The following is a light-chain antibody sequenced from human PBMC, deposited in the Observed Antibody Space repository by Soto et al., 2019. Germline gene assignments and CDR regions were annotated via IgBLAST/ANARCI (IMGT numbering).Light chain of an antibody. CDR2: DAY. Sequence: EVVLTQSPVTLSLSPGERATLSCRASQSFRGLLAWYQQKPGQAPRLLIYDAYNRATGIPPRFSGSGSGTDFTLTISSLQPEDFATYSCQQSYSTTWTFGQGTKVDIK. CDR3: QQSYSTTWT. CDR1: QSFRGL. J-gene: IGKJ1*01. V-gene: IGKV3-11*01.